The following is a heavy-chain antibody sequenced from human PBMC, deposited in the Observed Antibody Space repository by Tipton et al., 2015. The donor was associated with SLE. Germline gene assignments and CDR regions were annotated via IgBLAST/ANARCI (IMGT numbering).Heavy chain of an antibody. Sequence: SLRLSCAASGFTFSDYYMSWVRQAPGKGLEYISHISTTDAIYYTDSVKGRFTISRDNAKKSLYLQMNSLRAEDTAFYYCARSLRGDLYFEYWGQGVLVTVSS. CDR2: ISTTDAI. V-gene: IGHV3-11*01. D-gene: IGHD2-15*01. CDR3: ARSLRGDLYFEY. J-gene: IGHJ4*02. CDR1: GFTFSDYY.